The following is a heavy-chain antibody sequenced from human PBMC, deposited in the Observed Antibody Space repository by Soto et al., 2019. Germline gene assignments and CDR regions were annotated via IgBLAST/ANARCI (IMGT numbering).Heavy chain of an antibody. Sequence: QVQLVQSGAEVKKPGASVKVSCKTSGYTFTNYDVNWVRQATGQGLEWVGWMNPKSGYTGHAPKFQGRVTMTRDTSLRTAYMELSGLTSEDTAVYYCARTAGVLDYWGQGTLVTVSS. CDR2: MNPKSGYT. CDR1: GYTFTNYD. J-gene: IGHJ4*02. D-gene: IGHD2-8*01. CDR3: ARTAGVLDY. V-gene: IGHV1-8*01.